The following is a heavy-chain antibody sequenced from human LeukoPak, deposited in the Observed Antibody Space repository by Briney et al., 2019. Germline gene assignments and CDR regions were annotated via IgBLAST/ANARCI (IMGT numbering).Heavy chain of an antibody. J-gene: IGHJ3*02. CDR3: ARVQYYYGSGSYCNLDAFDI. CDR2: IYYSGST. Sequence: SETLSLTCTVSGGSISSYYWSWIRQPPGKGLEWIGYIYYSGSTNYNPSLKSRVTISVDTSKNQFSLKLSSVTAADTAVYYCARVQYYYGSGSYCNLDAFDIWGQGTMVTVSS. CDR1: GGSISSYY. V-gene: IGHV4-59*01. D-gene: IGHD3-10*01.